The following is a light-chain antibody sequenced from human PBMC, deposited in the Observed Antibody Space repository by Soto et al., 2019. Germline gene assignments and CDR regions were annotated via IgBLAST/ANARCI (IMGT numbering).Light chain of an antibody. CDR2: AAS. J-gene: IGKJ3*01. Sequence: AIRMTQSPSSLSASTGDRVTIPCRASQSISSYLAWYQQKPGKAPKLLMYAASTLQSGVPSRFSGSGSGTDLTLTISCLQSEDFATYYCQQYYSYPFTFGPGTKVDIK. CDR3: QQYYSYPFT. V-gene: IGKV1-8*01. CDR1: QSISSY.